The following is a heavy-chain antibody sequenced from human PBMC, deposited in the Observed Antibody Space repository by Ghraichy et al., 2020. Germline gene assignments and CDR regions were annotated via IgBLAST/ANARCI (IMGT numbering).Heavy chain of an antibody. Sequence: SETLSLTCTVSGGSINSRSYNWGWIRQSPGKGLEWIGNIHHSGSTDYNTSLKSRVTISVDTSKNQFSLKLSSVTAADTAVYYCARHPRRPGSFGWPADAFDFLGRGAKVTVSS. D-gene: IGHD3-9*01. CDR3: ARHPRRPGSFGWPADAFDF. V-gene: IGHV4-39*07. CDR2: IHHSGST. J-gene: IGHJ3*01. CDR1: GGSINSRSYN.